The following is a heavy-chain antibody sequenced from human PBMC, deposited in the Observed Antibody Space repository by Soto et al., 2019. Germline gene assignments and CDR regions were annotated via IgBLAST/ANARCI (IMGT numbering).Heavy chain of an antibody. V-gene: IGHV3-23*01. CDR2: ISGSGGST. D-gene: IGHD3-3*01. Sequence: QPGGSLRLSCAASGFTFSSYAMSWVRQAPGKGLEWVSAISGSGGSTYYAESVKGRFTISRDNSKNTLYLQMNSLRAEDTALYYCAKERRITIFGVVTPSYWGQGTLVTVSS. CDR1: GFTFSSYA. CDR3: AKERRITIFGVVTPSY. J-gene: IGHJ4*02.